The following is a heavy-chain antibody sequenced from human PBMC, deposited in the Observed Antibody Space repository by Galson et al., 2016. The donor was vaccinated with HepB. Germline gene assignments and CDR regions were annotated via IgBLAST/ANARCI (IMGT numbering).Heavy chain of an antibody. J-gene: IGHJ4*02. V-gene: IGHV3-23*01. Sequence: SLRLSCAASGFTFSNYAMTWVRQAPGKGLEWVSGILGDGDTTYYAGSVKGRFSISRDKSKNTLFLQMNSLRAEDTAVYHCAKAEKWEHDFWGQGTLVTVSS. D-gene: IGHD1/OR15-1a*01. CDR2: ILGDGDTT. CDR3: AKAEKWEHDF. CDR1: GFTFSNYA.